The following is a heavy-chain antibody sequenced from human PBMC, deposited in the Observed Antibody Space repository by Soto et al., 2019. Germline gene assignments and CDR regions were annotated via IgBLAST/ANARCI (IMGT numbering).Heavy chain of an antibody. CDR2: INAGNGNT. Sequence: QVQLVQSGAEVKKPGASVKVSCKASGYTFTSYAMHWVRQAPGQRLEWMGWINAGNGNTKYSQKFQGRVTITRDTSARTAYMELSSLRSEDTAVYYCARVSGDSAEYFQHWGQCTLVTVSS. CDR1: GYTFTSYA. D-gene: IGHD4-17*01. J-gene: IGHJ1*01. CDR3: ARVSGDSAEYFQH. V-gene: IGHV1-3*01.